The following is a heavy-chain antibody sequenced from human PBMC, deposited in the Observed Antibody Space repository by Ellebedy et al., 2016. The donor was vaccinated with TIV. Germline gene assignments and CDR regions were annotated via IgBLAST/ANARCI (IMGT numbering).Heavy chain of an antibody. CDR3: AREWSPRVRVFDY. Sequence: GESLKISCAASGFTFSSYVMYWVRQAPGKGLEWVAIISYDGSNKYYADSVKGRFTISRDNSKNTLYLQMNSLRAEDTAVYYCAREWSPRVRVFDYWGQGTLVTVSS. D-gene: IGHD3-3*01. V-gene: IGHV3-30-3*01. CDR1: GFTFSSYV. J-gene: IGHJ4*02. CDR2: ISYDGSNK.